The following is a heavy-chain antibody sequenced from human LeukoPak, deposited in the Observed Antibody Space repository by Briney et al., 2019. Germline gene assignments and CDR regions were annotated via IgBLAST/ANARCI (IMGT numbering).Heavy chain of an antibody. CDR1: GFTVSSNY. Sequence: PGGSLRLSCAASGFTVSSNYMSWVRQAPGKGLEWVSVIYSGGSTYYADSAKGRFTISRDNSKNTLYLQMNSLRAEDTAVYYCARSVVPAATTLRYYYYYGMDVWGQGTTVTVSS. CDR2: IYSGGST. V-gene: IGHV3-66*01. D-gene: IGHD2-2*01. J-gene: IGHJ6*02. CDR3: ARSVVPAATTLRYYYYYGMDV.